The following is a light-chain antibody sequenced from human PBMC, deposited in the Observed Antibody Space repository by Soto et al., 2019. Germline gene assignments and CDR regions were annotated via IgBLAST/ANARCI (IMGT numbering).Light chain of an antibody. Sequence: QSALTQPASVSGSPGQSITISCTGTSSDVGSYNFVSWFQQHPGKAPKLMIYEGSKRPSGVSNRFSGSKSVNTASLTISGLQAEDEADYYCCSYAGSSTWVFGTGTKLTVL. CDR2: EGS. V-gene: IGLV2-23*01. J-gene: IGLJ1*01. CDR1: SSDVGSYNF. CDR3: CSYAGSSTWV.